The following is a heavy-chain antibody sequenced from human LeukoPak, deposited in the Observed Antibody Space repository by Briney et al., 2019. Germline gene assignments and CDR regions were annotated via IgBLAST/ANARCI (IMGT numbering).Heavy chain of an antibody. D-gene: IGHD3-16*02. CDR3: ARGIFRDDYVWGSYRY. V-gene: IGHV3-21*01. Sequence: GGSLRLSCAASGFTFSSYSMNWVRQAPGKGLEWVSSISSSSSYIYYADSVKGRFTISRDNAKNSLYLQMNSLRAEDTAVYYCARGIFRDDYVWGSYRYWGQGTLVTVSS. J-gene: IGHJ4*02. CDR1: GFTFSSYS. CDR2: ISSSSSYI.